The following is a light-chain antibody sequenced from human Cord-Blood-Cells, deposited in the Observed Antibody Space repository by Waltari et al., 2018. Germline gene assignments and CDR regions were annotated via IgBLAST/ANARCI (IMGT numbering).Light chain of an antibody. CDR3: SSYTSSSLVV. V-gene: IGLV2-14*01. CDR2: DVS. CDR1: SSDVGGYNY. Sequence: QSALTQPASVSGSPGQSITISCTGTSSDVGGYNYVSWYPQHPGKAPKLMIYDVSNRPSGGSNRCSGSKSGNTASLTISGLQAEDEADYYCSSYTSSSLVVFGGGTKLTVL. J-gene: IGLJ2*01.